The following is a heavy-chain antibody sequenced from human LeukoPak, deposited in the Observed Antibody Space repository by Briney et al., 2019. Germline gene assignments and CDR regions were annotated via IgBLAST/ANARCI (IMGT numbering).Heavy chain of an antibody. Sequence: GESLKISCKGSGYNFTKSWISWVRQMPGKGLEWMGIIYPGDSDTRYSPSFQGQVTISADKSINTAYLQWSSLRASDTAIYYCARQALSYYYGSGRVIYYYYYYMDVWGTGTTVTVSS. CDR3: ARQALSYYYGSGRVIYYYYYYMDV. CDR1: GYNFTKSW. V-gene: IGHV5-51*01. D-gene: IGHD3-10*01. J-gene: IGHJ6*03. CDR2: IYPGDSDT.